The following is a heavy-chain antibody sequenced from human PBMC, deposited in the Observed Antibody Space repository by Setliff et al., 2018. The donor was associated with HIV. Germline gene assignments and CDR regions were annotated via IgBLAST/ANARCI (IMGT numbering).Heavy chain of an antibody. Sequence: GGSLRLSCAASGFIFSNYWMHWVRQAPGKGLVWVSRINSDGSSISYADSVKGRFTISRDNAKNTLYLQMNSLRGEDTAVYYCARHSDWYGNDAFDYWGQGTLVTVSS. CDR1: GFIFSNYW. J-gene: IGHJ4*02. CDR2: INSDGSSI. CDR3: ARHSDWYGNDAFDY. D-gene: IGHD6-19*01. V-gene: IGHV3-74*01.